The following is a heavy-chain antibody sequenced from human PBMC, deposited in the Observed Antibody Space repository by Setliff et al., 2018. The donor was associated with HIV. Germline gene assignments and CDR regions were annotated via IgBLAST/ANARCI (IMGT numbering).Heavy chain of an antibody. CDR2: IFNDGRT. J-gene: IGHJ4*01. CDR1: GGFISSSSYY. V-gene: IGHV4-39*01. D-gene: IGHD3-10*01. Sequence: TSETLSLTCTVSGGFISSSSYYWGWIRQPPGKGLEWIGSIFNDGRTYYNPSLKSRITIPMDTSTNQFSLKLSSVTAADTAVYFCARHFPSISLFFGDPGPFDRWGQERWSPSPQ. CDR3: ARHFPSISLFFGDPGPFDR.